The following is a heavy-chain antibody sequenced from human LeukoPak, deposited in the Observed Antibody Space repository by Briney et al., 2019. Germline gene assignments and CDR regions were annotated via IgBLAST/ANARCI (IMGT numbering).Heavy chain of an antibody. J-gene: IGHJ4*02. CDR1: GGSISSSNW. CDR2: INHSGST. Sequence: PSETLSLTCAVSGGSISSSNWWSWVRQPPGKGLGWIGEINHSGSTNYNPFLKSRVTISVDTSKNQFSLKLSSVTAADTAVYYCARSSRELGGYAPWELMPPFDYWGQGTLVTVSS. CDR3: ARSSRELGGYAPWELMPPFDY. D-gene: IGHD1-7*01. V-gene: IGHV4-4*02.